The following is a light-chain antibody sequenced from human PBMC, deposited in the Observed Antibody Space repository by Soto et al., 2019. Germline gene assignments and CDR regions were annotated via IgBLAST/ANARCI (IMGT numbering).Light chain of an antibody. J-gene: IGKJ1*01. V-gene: IGKV3-20*01. Sequence: EVVLTQSPGTLSLSPGERATLSCRASQSVRSTYLAWYQQKPGQAPRLLIYDASSRATDIPDRFSGSGSGTDSTLTISRLEPEDFAVYYCQHYGNSLWTFGQGTKVDIK. CDR3: QHYGNSLWT. CDR2: DAS. CDR1: QSVRSTY.